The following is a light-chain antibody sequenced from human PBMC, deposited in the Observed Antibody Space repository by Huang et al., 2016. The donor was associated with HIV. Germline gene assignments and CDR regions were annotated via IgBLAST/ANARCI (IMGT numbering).Light chain of an antibody. CDR1: QSVGSSY. CDR2: GTS. Sequence: EIVLIQSPDTLSLSPGERATLSCRARQSVGSSYLAWYQHRPGQSPRLLVYGTSSRATGVPNRFSGSGSGTEFTLTITGLQPEDFATYYCQQCAELTATFGQGTKVE. V-gene: IGKV3-20*01. CDR3: QQCAELTAT. J-gene: IGKJ1*01.